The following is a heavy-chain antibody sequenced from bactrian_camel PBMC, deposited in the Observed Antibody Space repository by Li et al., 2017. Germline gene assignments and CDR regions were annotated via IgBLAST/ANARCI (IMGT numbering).Heavy chain of an antibody. CDR1: GFTFSSYD. Sequence: DVQLVESGGGLVQPGGSLRLSCAASGFTFSSYDMSWVRQAPGKGLEWVSAINSGGGTTDYADSVKGRFTISRDNAKNTLYLQMNNLETDDTAVYYCAADSRFYSDYPTSGMDYWGKGTQVTV. V-gene: IGHV3S40*01. J-gene: IGHJ7*01. CDR2: INSGGGTT. D-gene: IGHD4*01.